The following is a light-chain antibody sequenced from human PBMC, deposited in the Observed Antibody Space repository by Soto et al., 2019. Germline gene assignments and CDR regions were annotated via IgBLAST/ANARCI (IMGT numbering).Light chain of an antibody. J-gene: IGLJ1*01. CDR2: DVS. V-gene: IGLV2-14*03. CDR3: SSYTTYNPPQIV. CDR1: SSDVGGYNY. Sequence: QSVLAQPASVSGSPGQSITISCTGTSSDVGGYNYVSWYQHHPGKAPKLMIFDVSNRPSGVSNRFSGSKSGNTASLTISGLQPEDEADNYCSSYTTYNPPQIVFGTGTMVTVL.